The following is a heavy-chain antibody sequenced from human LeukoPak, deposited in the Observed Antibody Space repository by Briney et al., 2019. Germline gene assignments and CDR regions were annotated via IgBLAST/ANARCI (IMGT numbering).Heavy chain of an antibody. J-gene: IGHJ6*03. V-gene: IGHV4-39*01. D-gene: IGHD3-16*01. CDR2: IYYSGST. CDR1: GGSISSSSYY. CDR3: ARLRLPRAFPLYYYYYYMDV. Sequence: SETLSLTCTVSGGSISSSSYYWGWIRQPPGKGLEWIGSIYYSGSTYYNPSLKSRVTISVDTSKNQFSLKLSSVTAADTAVYYCARLRLPRAFPLYYYYYYMDVWGKGTTVTVSS.